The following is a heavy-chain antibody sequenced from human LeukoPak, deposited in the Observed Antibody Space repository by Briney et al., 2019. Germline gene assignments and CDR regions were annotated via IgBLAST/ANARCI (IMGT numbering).Heavy chain of an antibody. CDR1: GGTFSSYA. D-gene: IGHD3-10*01. J-gene: IGHJ5*02. Sequence: SVKVSCKASGGTFSSYAISWVRQAPGQGLEWMGGIIPIFGTANYAQKFQGRVTITADESTSTAYMELSSLRSEDTAVYYCARVVESELLWFGELFKAPHTWFDPWGQGTLVTVSS. CDR2: IIPIFGTA. CDR3: ARVVESELLWFGELFKAPHTWFDP. V-gene: IGHV1-69*13.